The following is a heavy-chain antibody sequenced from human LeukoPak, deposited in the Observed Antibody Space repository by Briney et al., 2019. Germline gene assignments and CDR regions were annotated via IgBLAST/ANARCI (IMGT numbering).Heavy chain of an antibody. CDR2: INSDGSEG. Sequence: GGSLRLSCAASGFTFSGFWMSWSRQGPGKGLEWVASINSDGSEGYYADVVKGRFTISRDNAKNSLYLQINSLRAEDTAVYYCARSSYSSSSSVWGQGTMVTVSS. D-gene: IGHD6-6*01. CDR1: GFTFSGFW. CDR3: ARSSYSSSSSV. J-gene: IGHJ3*01. V-gene: IGHV3-7*03.